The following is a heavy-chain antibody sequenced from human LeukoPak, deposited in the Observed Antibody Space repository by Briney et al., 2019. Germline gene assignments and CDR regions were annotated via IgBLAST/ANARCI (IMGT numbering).Heavy chain of an antibody. J-gene: IGHJ4*02. CDR3: ARQAAGGSYFYYDY. CDR1: GYSISSGYY. Sequence: SETLSLTCAVSGYSISSGYYWGWIRQPPEKGLEWIGSIYHSGSTYYNPSLKSRVTISVDTSKNQFSLKLSSVTAADTAVYYCARQAAGGSYFYYDYWGQGTLVTVSS. D-gene: IGHD1-26*01. CDR2: IYHSGST. V-gene: IGHV4-38-2*01.